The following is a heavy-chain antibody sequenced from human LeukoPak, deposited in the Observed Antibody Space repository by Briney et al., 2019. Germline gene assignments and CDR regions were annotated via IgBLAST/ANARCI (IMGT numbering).Heavy chain of an antibody. D-gene: IGHD3-9*01. CDR1: GFTFSSYS. Sequence: GGSLRLSCAASGFTFSSYSMNWVRQAPGKGLEWVSYIGSSGSPIYYADSVKGRFTISRNNAKNSVYLELNSLTADDTAVYYCARRQPLRYLDFWGQGTLVTVSS. CDR2: IGSSGSPI. CDR3: ARRQPLRYLDF. J-gene: IGHJ4*02. V-gene: IGHV3-48*04.